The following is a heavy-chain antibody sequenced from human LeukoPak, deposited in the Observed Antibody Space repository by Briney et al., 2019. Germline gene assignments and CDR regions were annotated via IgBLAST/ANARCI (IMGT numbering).Heavy chain of an antibody. D-gene: IGHD5-18*01. CDR1: GYTFTSYA. V-gene: IGHV1-69*13. J-gene: IGHJ4*02. Sequence: ASVKVSCKASGYTFTSYAMHWVRQAPGQGLEWMGGIIPIFGTANYAQKFQGRVTITADESTSTAYMELSSLRSEDTAVYYCASGVYSYGYFDYWGQGTLVTVSS. CDR2: IIPIFGTA. CDR3: ASGVYSYGYFDY.